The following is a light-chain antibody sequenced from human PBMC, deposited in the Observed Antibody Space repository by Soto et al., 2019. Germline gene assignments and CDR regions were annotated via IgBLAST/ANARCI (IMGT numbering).Light chain of an antibody. J-gene: IGKJ1*01. V-gene: IGKV3-20*01. CDR2: GAS. Sequence: PGERVTLSCRASKSVSSHFLAWYQQKPGQAPRLLIYGASNRAAGVPDRFSGSGSGTDFTLTISRLEPEDFAVYYCHQYSSSRRTFGQGTKVEIK. CDR1: KSVSSHF. CDR3: HQYSSSRRT.